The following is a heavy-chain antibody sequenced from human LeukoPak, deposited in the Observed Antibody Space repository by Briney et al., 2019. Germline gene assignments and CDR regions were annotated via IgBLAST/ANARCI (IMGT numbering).Heavy chain of an antibody. Sequence: GGSLRLSCAASGFSFSNYWMTWVRQAPGKGLEWVSYISSSGSTIYYADSVKGRFTISRDNAKNSLYLQMNSLRAEDTAVYYCARCNWNDEGYWGQGTLVTVSS. V-gene: IGHV3-48*04. D-gene: IGHD1-20*01. CDR2: ISSSGSTI. CDR1: GFSFSNYW. J-gene: IGHJ4*02. CDR3: ARCNWNDEGY.